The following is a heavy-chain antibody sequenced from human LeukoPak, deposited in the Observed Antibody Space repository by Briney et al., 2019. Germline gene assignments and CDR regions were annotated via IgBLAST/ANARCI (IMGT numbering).Heavy chain of an antibody. V-gene: IGHV3-23*01. CDR2: ISGSGGST. CDR3: ARDSDSPDV. J-gene: IGHJ6*04. Sequence: GGSLRLSCAASGFTFSSYGMSWVRQAPGKGLEWVSAISGSGGSTYYADSVKGRFTISRDNAKNTLYLQMNSLRAEDTAVYYCARDSDSPDVWGKGTTVTISS. D-gene: IGHD2-21*01. CDR1: GFTFSSYG.